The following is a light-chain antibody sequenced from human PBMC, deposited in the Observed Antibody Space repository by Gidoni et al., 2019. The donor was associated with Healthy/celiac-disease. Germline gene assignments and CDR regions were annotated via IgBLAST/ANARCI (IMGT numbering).Light chain of an antibody. J-gene: IGLJ1*01. Sequence: QAVLTQEPSLTLSPGGTVTLTCGSSTGAVTSGHYPYWFQQKPGQGPRTLIDDTSNKHAWTPARFAGSRRGGKAALTLAGAQPEDEAEYYCLLSYSGAYVVGTGTKVTVL. V-gene: IGLV7-46*01. CDR2: DTS. CDR3: LLSYSGAYV. CDR1: TGAVTSGHY.